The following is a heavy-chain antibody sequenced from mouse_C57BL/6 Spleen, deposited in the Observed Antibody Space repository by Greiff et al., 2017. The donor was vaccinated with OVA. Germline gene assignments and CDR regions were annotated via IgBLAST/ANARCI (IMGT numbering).Heavy chain of an antibody. Sequence: EVHLVESGGGLVKPGGSLKLSCAASGFTFSDYGMHWVRQAPGKGLEWVAYISSGSSTIYYADTVKGRFTISRDNAKNTLFLQMTSLRSEDTAMYYCARGGYSYYCDYWGQGTTLTVSS. D-gene: IGHD2-3*01. CDR3: ARGGYSYYCDY. CDR2: ISSGSSTI. J-gene: IGHJ2*01. CDR1: GFTFSDYG. V-gene: IGHV5-17*01.